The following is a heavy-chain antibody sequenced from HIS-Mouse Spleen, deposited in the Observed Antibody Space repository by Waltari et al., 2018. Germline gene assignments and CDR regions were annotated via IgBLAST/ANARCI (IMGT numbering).Heavy chain of an antibody. CDR1: GGSFSGYY. CDR2: INHSGRP. Sequence: QVQLQQWGAGLLKPSETLSLTCAVYGGSFSGYYWSWIRQPPGKGLEWIGEINHSGRPNYNPSLKSRVTISVDTSKNQFSLKLSSVTAADTAVYYCARSKGYCSSTSCYYFDYWGQGTLVTVSS. D-gene: IGHD2-2*01. V-gene: IGHV4-34*01. CDR3: ARSKGYCSSTSCYYFDY. J-gene: IGHJ4*02.